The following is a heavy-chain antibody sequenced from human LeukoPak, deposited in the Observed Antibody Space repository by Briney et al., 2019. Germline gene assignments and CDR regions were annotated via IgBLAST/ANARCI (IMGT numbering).Heavy chain of an antibody. D-gene: IGHD6-6*01. J-gene: IGHJ4*02. CDR3: ARVFLGYSSSWYYFDY. CDR2: IYYSGST. Sequence: SSETLSLTCTVSGGSISSYYWSWIRQPPGKGLEWIGYIYYSGSTNYNPSLKSRVTISVDTSKNQFSLKLSSVTAADTAVYYCARVFLGYSSSWYYFDYWGQGTLVTVSS. V-gene: IGHV4-59*01. CDR1: GGSISSYY.